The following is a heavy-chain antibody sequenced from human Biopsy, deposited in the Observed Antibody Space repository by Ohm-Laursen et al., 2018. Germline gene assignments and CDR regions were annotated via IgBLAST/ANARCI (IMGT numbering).Heavy chain of an antibody. CDR3: ARDSSRRAREGGMDV. CDR1: GGSISSDY. Sequence: GTLSLTWSVSGGSISSDYWSWIRQTPGKGLEWIGYIYYSGSTNYNPSLKSRVTISVDTSKNQSSLRLNSVTAADTAVYYCARDSSRRAREGGMDVWGQGTTVTVSS. J-gene: IGHJ6*02. V-gene: IGHV4-59*01. CDR2: IYYSGST. D-gene: IGHD6-6*01.